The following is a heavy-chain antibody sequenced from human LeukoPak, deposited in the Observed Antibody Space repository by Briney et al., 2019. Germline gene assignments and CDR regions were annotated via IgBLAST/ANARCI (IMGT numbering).Heavy chain of an antibody. J-gene: IGHJ4*02. Sequence: PSETLSLTCTVSGGSISSGSYYWSWIRQPAGKGLEWIGRIYTSGSTNYNPSLKSRVTISVDTSKNQFSLKLSSVTAADTAVYYCARESVDTATQEDWGQGTLVTVSS. CDR2: IYTSGST. D-gene: IGHD5-18*01. CDR1: GGSISSGSYY. V-gene: IGHV4-61*02. CDR3: ARESVDTATQED.